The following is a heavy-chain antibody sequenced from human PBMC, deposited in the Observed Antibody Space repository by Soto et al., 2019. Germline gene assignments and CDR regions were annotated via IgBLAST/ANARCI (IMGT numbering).Heavy chain of an antibody. CDR3: ASHDPGARFVP. Sequence: QVQLLQSGAEVKKPGASVKVSCKAPRYIFTAYFMHWVRQAPGQGLGWMGWINPNNGATHYGLSFQGRVTMTRDTSISQAYMELSSLRSDDTAVYYCASHDPGARFVPWGQGTLAIVSS. J-gene: IGHJ5*02. CDR1: RYIFTAYF. CDR2: INPNNGAT. V-gene: IGHV1-2*02. D-gene: IGHD1-1*01.